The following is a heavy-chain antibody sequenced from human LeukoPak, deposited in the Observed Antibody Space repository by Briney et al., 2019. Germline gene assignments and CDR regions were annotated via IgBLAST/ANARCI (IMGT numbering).Heavy chain of an antibody. D-gene: IGHD2-21*02. J-gene: IGHJ4*02. Sequence: SETLSLTCTVSGGSISSYYWSWIRQHPGKGLEWIGYIYYTGSTYYNPSLKNRLTISIDTSKSQFSLKLTSVTAADTAVYYCARDPIAYCGADCYSDWGQGTLVTVSS. CDR2: IYYTGST. CDR3: ARDPIAYCGADCYSD. V-gene: IGHV4-59*06. CDR1: GGSISSYY.